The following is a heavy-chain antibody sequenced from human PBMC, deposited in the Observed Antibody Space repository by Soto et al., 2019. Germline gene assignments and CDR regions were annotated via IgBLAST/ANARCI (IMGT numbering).Heavy chain of an antibody. CDR3: ARLPYDILTGYYEAEHYFDY. Sequence: PGESLKISCKASGYSFTNYWIGWVRQMPGQGLEWMGFIYPGDSDTRYSPSFQGQVTTSADKSISTAYLQWSSLKASDTAMYYCARLPYDILTGYYEAEHYFDYWGQGTLVTVSS. V-gene: IGHV5-51*01. CDR2: IYPGDSDT. J-gene: IGHJ4*02. D-gene: IGHD3-9*01. CDR1: GYSFTNYW.